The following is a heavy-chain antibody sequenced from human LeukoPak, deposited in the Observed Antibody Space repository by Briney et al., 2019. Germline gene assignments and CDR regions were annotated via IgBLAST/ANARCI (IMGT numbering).Heavy chain of an antibody. J-gene: IGHJ4*02. D-gene: IGHD1-26*01. CDR2: FDPEDGET. CDR1: GYTLTELS. V-gene: IGHV1-24*01. CDR3: ATIVGAESELDFDY. Sequence: ASVKVSCKVSGYTLTELSMHWVRQAPGKGLEWMGGFDPEDGETIYAQKFQGRVAMTEDTSTDTAYMELSSLRSEDTAVYYCATIVGAESELDFDYWGQGTLVTVSS.